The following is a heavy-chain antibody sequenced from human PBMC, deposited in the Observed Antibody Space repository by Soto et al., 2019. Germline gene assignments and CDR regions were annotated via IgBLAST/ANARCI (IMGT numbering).Heavy chain of an antibody. CDR2: IYWDDDK. Sequence: QITLEESGPTLVIPTQTLTLTCSFSGFSLTTREVGVGWIRQPPGKALEWLALIYWDDDKRYNPSLKSRLAITKDTSKNQVVLTMTNMDPVDTATYYCARNAEYYTSAHYRNWGQGTLVTVSS. D-gene: IGHD3-22*01. V-gene: IGHV2-5*02. CDR1: GFSLTTREVG. J-gene: IGHJ4*02. CDR3: ARNAEYYTSAHYRN.